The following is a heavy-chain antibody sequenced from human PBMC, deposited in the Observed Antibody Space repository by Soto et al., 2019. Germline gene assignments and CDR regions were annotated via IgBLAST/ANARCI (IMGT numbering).Heavy chain of an antibody. Sequence: GGSLRLSCAASGLTFSSYAMSWVRQAPGKGLEWVSAISGSGGSTYYADSVKGRFTISRDNSKNTLYLQMNSLRAEDTAVYYCAREYSSSSGGDMDCMDVWGQGTTVTVSS. J-gene: IGHJ6*02. CDR2: ISGSGGST. V-gene: IGHV3-23*01. D-gene: IGHD6-6*01. CDR3: AREYSSSSGGDMDCMDV. CDR1: GLTFSSYA.